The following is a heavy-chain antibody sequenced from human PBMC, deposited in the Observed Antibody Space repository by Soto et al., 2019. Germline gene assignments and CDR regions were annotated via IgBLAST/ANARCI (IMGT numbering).Heavy chain of an antibody. J-gene: IGHJ4*02. CDR1: GFTFSSYA. D-gene: IGHD6-19*01. CDR2: ISYDGSNK. V-gene: IGHV3-30-3*01. CDR3: ARAFPPRIAVAGTRCDY. Sequence: QVQLVESGGGVVQPGRSLRLSCAASGFTFSSYAMHWVRQAPGKGLEWVAVISYDGSNKYYADSVKGRFTISRDNSKNTLYLQMNSLRAEDTAVYYCARAFPPRIAVAGTRCDYWGQGTLVTVSS.